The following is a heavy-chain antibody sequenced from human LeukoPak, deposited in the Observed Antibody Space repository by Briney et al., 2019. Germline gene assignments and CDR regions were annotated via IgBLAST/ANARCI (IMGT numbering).Heavy chain of an antibody. CDR3: ARDTDPYCGGDCDRDY. J-gene: IGHJ4*02. D-gene: IGHD2-21*02. Sequence: GGSLRLSCAASGFTFSSYSMNWVRQAPGKGLEWVSSISSSSSYIYYADSLKGRFTISRDNAKNSLYLQMNSLRAEDTAVYYCARDTDPYCGGDCDRDYWGQGTLVTVSS. CDR1: GFTFSSYS. V-gene: IGHV3-21*01. CDR2: ISSSSSYI.